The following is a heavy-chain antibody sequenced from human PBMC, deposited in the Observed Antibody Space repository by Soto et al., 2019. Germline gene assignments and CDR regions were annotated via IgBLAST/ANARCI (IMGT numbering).Heavy chain of an antibody. J-gene: IGHJ4*02. D-gene: IGHD2-15*01. CDR3: AKGQGWSYYYDS. CDR2: IGGSGGT. V-gene: IGHV3-23*01. Sequence: GGSLRLSCAXXGXTFSXXXXSXVRLAPGKGREWFSSIGGSGGTYYANSVKGRFTISRDNSKNMLYLHLNSLRAEDTAMYYCAKGQGWSYYYDSWGQGTLVTVSS. CDR1: GXTFSXXX.